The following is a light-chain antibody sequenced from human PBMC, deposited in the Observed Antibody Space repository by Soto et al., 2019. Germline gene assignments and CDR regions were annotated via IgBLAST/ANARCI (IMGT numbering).Light chain of an antibody. CDR3: QQLNSYPYT. CDR1: QGISSY. V-gene: IGKV1-9*01. J-gene: IGKJ2*01. CDR2: AAS. Sequence: IQLMQSLCSLSASVGDRVTITCRASQGISSYLAWYQQKPGKAPKLLIYAASTLQSGVPSRFSGSGSGTDFTLTISSLQPEDFATYYSQQLNSYPYTFGQGTKLEIK.